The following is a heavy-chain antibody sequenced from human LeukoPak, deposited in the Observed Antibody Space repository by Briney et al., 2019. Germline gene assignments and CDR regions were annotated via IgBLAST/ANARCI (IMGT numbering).Heavy chain of an antibody. D-gene: IGHD1-26*01. CDR2: IYHSGST. Sequence: PSETLSLTCTVSGNSISSSSYYWVWIRQPPGKGLEWIGSIYHSGSTYYNPSLKSRVTISVDTSKNQFSLKLSSVTAADTAVYYCARDVGATTIGYWGQGTLVTVSS. CDR3: ARDVGATTIGY. CDR1: GNSISSSSYY. V-gene: IGHV4-39*07. J-gene: IGHJ4*02.